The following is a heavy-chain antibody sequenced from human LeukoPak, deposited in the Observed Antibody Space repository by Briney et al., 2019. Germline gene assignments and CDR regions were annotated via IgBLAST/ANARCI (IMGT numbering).Heavy chain of an antibody. D-gene: IGHD3-10*01. J-gene: IGHJ4*02. CDR1: GDSFRSGFYY. Sequence: SETLSLTCSVSGDSFRSGFYYSWIRQPPGKGLEWIGYIYFAGYTYYNPSLNSRVTISMDRSKNQFSLKLSSVTAADTAVYYCARQYGSGSYYTGYWGQGTLVTVSS. CDR2: IYFAGYT. V-gene: IGHV4-30-2*01. CDR3: ARQYGSGSYYTGY.